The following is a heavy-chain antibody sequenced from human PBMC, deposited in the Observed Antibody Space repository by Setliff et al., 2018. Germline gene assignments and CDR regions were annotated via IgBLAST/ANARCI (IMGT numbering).Heavy chain of an antibody. D-gene: IGHD3-3*01. CDR1: GDSISGDY. CDR3: ASHPRVTIFGVVAFDY. CDR2: IHYSGST. V-gene: IGHV4-59*08. Sequence: SETLSLTCTVSGDSISGDYWSWIRQPPGKGLEWIGFIHYSGSTNYNPSLKSRVTISVDTSKNQFSLKLSSVTAADTAAYYCASHPRVTIFGVVAFDYWGQGILVTVSS. J-gene: IGHJ4*02.